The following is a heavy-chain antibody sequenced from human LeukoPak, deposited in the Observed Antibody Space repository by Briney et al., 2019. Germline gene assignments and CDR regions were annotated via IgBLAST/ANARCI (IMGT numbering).Heavy chain of an antibody. Sequence: PGGSLRLSSTASGFTLSAYRMNWVRQAPGKGLEWLSYISSGSGTIYYADSVKGRFTISRDNANNSLYLQMNSLRDEDTAVYYCARDRYCSTSSCYPLDYWGQGTLVTVSS. CDR1: GFTLSAYR. J-gene: IGHJ4*02. V-gene: IGHV3-48*02. CDR2: ISSGSGTI. CDR3: ARDRYCSTSSCYPLDY. D-gene: IGHD2-2*01.